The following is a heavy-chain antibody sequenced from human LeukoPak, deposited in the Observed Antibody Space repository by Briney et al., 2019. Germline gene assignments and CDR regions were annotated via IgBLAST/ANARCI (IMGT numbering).Heavy chain of an antibody. CDR1: GFTFSSYA. V-gene: IGHV3-23*01. D-gene: IGHD2-2*01. CDR3: AKADDIVVVPAARYYYYAMDV. J-gene: IGHJ6*02. CDR2: ISGSGSST. Sequence: SGGSLRLSCAASGFTFSSYAMSWVRQAPGKGLEWVSAISGSGSSTYYADSVKGRFTISRDNSKNTLYLQMSSLRAEDTAVYYCAKADDIVVVPAARYYYYAMDVWGQGTTVTVSS.